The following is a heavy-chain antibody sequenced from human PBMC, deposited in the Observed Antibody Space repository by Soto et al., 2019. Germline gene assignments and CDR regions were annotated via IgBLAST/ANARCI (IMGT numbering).Heavy chain of an antibody. V-gene: IGHV1-69*13. J-gene: IGHJ2*01. D-gene: IGHD2-21*01. CDR3: ARSSRLRPLYWYFDL. CDR1: GYTFTSYG. CDR2: IIPIFGTA. Sequence: SVKVSCKASGYTFTSYGISWVRQAPGQGLEWMGGIIPIFGTANYAQKFQGRVTITADESTSTAYMELSSLRSEDTAVYYCARSSRLRPLYWYFDLWGRGTLVTVSS.